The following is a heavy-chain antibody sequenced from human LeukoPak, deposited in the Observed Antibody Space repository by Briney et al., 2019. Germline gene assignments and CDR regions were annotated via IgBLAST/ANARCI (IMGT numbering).Heavy chain of an antibody. D-gene: IGHD5-24*01. CDR3: AKDEYGDGYNYHFDY. V-gene: IGHV3-48*04. J-gene: IGHJ4*02. CDR2: IGSNFETI. Sequence: GGSLRLSCVASGFAFSSYAMNWVRQAPGKGLEWVSYIGSNFETIYADSVKGRFTISRDNSKNSLYLQMNSLRAEDTALYYCAKDEYGDGYNYHFDYWGQGTLVTVSS. CDR1: GFAFSSYA.